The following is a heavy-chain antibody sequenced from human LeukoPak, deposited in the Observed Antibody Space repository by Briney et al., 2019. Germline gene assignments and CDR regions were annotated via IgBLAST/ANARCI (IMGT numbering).Heavy chain of an antibody. J-gene: IGHJ4*02. D-gene: IGHD1-14*01. Sequence: GRSLRLSCAASGFTFSSYAMHWVRQAPGKGLEWVAVISYDGSNKYYADSVKGRFTISRDNSKNTLYLQMNSLRAEDTAVYYCARVGFRRSFDYWGQGTLVTVSS. CDR3: ARVGFRRSFDY. CDR2: ISYDGSNK. CDR1: GFTFSSYA. V-gene: IGHV3-30-3*01.